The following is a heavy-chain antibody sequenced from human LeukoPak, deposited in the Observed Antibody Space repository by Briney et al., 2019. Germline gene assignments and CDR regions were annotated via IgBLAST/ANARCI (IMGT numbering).Heavy chain of an antibody. J-gene: IGHJ4*02. CDR2: IYYSGST. CDR3: AKDDSPNYDLLPGYFLDY. D-gene: IGHD3-9*01. Sequence: SETLSLTCTVSGVSISSYYWSWIRQPPGKGLEWIGYIYYSGSTNYNPSLKSRVTISVDTSKNQFSLTLSSVTPADTAVYYCAKDDSPNYDLLPGYFLDYWGQGTLVTVSS. CDR1: GVSISSYY. V-gene: IGHV4-59*01.